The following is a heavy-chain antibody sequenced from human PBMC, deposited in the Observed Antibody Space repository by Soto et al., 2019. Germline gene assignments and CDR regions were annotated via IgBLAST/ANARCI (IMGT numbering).Heavy chain of an antibody. CDR1: GFSFSTYS. Sequence: GSLRLSCEASGFSFSTYSMHWVLQAPGKGLEWVSSIGRRSDIYYADSVKGRFTISRDNAKNSVSLQMNSLRDEDTAVYYCAREETAWPLAYGLDVWGQGTTVTVSS. V-gene: IGHV3-21*01. CDR3: AREETAWPLAYGLDV. D-gene: IGHD2-21*02. CDR2: IGRRSDI. J-gene: IGHJ6*02.